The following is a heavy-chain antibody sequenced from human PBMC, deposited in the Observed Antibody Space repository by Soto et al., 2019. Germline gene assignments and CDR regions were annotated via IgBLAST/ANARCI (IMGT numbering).Heavy chain of an antibody. V-gene: IGHV1-69*13. Sequence: SVKVSCKASGGTFSTYAISWVRQAPGQGLEWMGGIIPLFGTANYAQKFQGRVTITADESTSTAYMELSSLRSEDTAVYYCARGSCSSTSCYTGMDVWGQGTTVTVSS. CDR1: GGTFSTYA. D-gene: IGHD2-2*02. J-gene: IGHJ6*02. CDR2: IIPLFGTA. CDR3: ARGSCSSTSCYTGMDV.